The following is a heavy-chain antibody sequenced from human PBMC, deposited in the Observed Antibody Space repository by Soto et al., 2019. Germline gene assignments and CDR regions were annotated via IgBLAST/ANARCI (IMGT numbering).Heavy chain of an antibody. CDR1: GGSISSYY. D-gene: IGHD2-15*01. CDR3: ARGRRYCSGGSCYYFDY. J-gene: IGHJ4*02. V-gene: IGHV4-59*01. Sequence: ETLSLTCTVSGGSISSYYWSWIRQPPGKGLEWIGYIYYSGSTNYNPSLKSRVTISVDTSKNQFSLKLSSVTAADTAVYYCARGRRYCSGGSCYYFDYWGQGTLVTVSS. CDR2: IYYSGST.